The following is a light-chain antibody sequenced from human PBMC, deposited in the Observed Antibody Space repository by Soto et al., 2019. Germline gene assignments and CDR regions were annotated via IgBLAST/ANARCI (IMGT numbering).Light chain of an antibody. V-gene: IGLV2-8*01. CDR3: SSYADNNRV. CDR1: SSDVGAYNY. J-gene: IGLJ1*01. Sequence: QSVLTQPPSASGSPGQSVTISCTETSSDVGAYNYVSWYQQYPAKAPKLIIYEVTKRPSGVPDRFSGSKSGNTASLTVSGLQAEDEADYYCSSYADNNRVFGTGTKVTVL. CDR2: EVT.